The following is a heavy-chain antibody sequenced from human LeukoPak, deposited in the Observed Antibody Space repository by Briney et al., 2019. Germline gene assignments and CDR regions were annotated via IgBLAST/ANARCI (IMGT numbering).Heavy chain of an antibody. J-gene: IGHJ5*02. D-gene: IGHD2-15*01. CDR1: GGSISSYY. Sequence: SETLSLTCTVSGGSISSYYWSWIRQPPGKGLEWIGYIYYSGSTNYNPSLKSRVTISVDTSKNQFSLKLSSVTAADTAVYYCARSWRYCSGGSCHGWFDPWGQGTLVTVSS. CDR3: ARSWRYCSGGSCHGWFDP. CDR2: IYYSGST. V-gene: IGHV4-59*08.